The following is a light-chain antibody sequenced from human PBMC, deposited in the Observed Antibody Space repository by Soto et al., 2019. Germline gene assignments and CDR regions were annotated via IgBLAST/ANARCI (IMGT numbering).Light chain of an antibody. V-gene: IGLV2-14*03. CDR3: SSYTSGSNPHWV. Sequence: QSALTQPASVSGSPGQSITISCTGTSSDVGGYNYVSWYQHHPGKAPKLMIYDVSNRLSGVSNRFSGSKSGNTDSLTISGLQAEDEADYYCSSYTSGSNPHWVFGGGTKLTVL. CDR2: DVS. CDR1: SSDVGGYNY. J-gene: IGLJ3*02.